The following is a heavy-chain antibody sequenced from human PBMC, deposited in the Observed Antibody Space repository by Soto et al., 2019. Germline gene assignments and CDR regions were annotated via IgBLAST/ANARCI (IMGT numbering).Heavy chain of an antibody. V-gene: IGHV1-69*13. D-gene: IGHD6-19*01. J-gene: IGHJ6*02. CDR2: IIPIFGTA. CDR1: GGTFSSYA. CDR3: ARKAVAGLDYYYYGMAV. Sequence: SVKVSCKASGGTFSSYAISWVRQAPGQGLEWMGGIIPIFGTANYSQKFQGRVTITADESTSTAYMELSSLRSEDTAVYYCARKAVAGLDYYYYGMAVWGQGTTVTVSS.